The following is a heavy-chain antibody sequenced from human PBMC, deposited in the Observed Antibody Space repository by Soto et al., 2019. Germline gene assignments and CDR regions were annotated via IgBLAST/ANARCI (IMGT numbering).Heavy chain of an antibody. Sequence: GRSLRLSCAASGFTLSNYWMLWVLQPPGKALVWVSRIKGDGSSTSYADSVKGRFTISRDNAKSTLYLQMNSLRAEDTAVYYCARPRDWGSTNCQPYLDYWGRATLVTVST. CDR1: GFTLSNYW. CDR3: ARPRDWGSTNCQPYLDY. CDR2: IKGDGSST. J-gene: IGHJ4*02. V-gene: IGHV3-74*01. D-gene: IGHD2-2*01.